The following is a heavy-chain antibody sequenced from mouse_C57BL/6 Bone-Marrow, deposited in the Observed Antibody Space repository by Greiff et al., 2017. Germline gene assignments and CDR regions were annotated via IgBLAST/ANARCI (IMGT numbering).Heavy chain of an antibody. V-gene: IGHV5-6*01. D-gene: IGHD2-5*01. CDR1: GFTFSSYG. J-gene: IGHJ2*01. CDR3: ARYSNLDY. Sequence: DVQLQESGGDLVKPGGSLKLSCAASGFTFSSYGMSWVRQTPDKRLEWVATISSGGSYTYYPDSVKGRFTISRDNAKNTLYLQMSSLKSEDTAMYYCARYSNLDYWGQGTTLTVSS. CDR2: ISSGGSYT.